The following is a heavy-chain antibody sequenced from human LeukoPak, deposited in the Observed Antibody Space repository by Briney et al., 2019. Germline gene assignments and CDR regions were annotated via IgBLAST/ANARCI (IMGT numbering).Heavy chain of an antibody. D-gene: IGHD4-23*01. J-gene: IGHJ5*02. V-gene: IGHV4-59*05. CDR3: ARHSGEMTTVVLNWFDP. CDR1: GGSISSYY. Sequence: SETLSLTCTVSGGSISSYYWSWIRQPPGKGLEWIGSIYYSGSTYYNPSLKSRVTISVDTSKNQFSLKLSSVTAADTAVCYCARHSGEMTTVVLNWFDPWGQGTLVTVSS. CDR2: IYYSGST.